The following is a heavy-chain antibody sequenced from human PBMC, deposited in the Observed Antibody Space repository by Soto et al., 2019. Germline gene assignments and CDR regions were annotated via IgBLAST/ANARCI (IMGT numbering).Heavy chain of an antibody. CDR3: ARDLMGGEGDWYFDL. Sequence: ESGGGLVKPGGSLRLSCAASGFTFSSYSMNWVRQAPGKGLEWVSSISSSSSYIYYADSVKGRFTISRDNAKNSLYLQMNSLRAEDTAVYYCARDLMGGEGDWYFDLWGRGTLVTVSS. V-gene: IGHV3-21*01. J-gene: IGHJ2*01. D-gene: IGHD3-16*01. CDR2: ISSSSSYI. CDR1: GFTFSSYS.